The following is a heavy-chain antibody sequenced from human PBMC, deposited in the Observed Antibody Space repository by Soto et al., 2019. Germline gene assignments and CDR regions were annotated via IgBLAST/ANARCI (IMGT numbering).Heavy chain of an antibody. CDR1: GGSISSGLYY. J-gene: IGHJ4*02. CDR3: ARENLGVSPYFES. D-gene: IGHD1-26*01. Sequence: TLSLSCSVSGGSISSGLYYWTWIRQHPGKGLEWLGYIDYSGITYYIHSLRSRVSISRDTSKNQFSLNLNSLTAADTAVYFCARENLGVSPYFESWGQGTRVTVSS. CDR2: IDYSGIT. V-gene: IGHV4-31*03.